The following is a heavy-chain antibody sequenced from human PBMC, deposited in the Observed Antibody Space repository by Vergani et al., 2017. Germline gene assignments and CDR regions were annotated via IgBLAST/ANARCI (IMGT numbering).Heavy chain of an antibody. J-gene: IGHJ4*02. D-gene: IGHD3-22*01. CDR1: GFTFINAW. V-gene: IGHV3-15*01. Sequence: EVQLVESGGGLVKPGGSLRLSCAASGFTFINAWMTWVRQAPGKGLEWVGRIKSKTDGGTTYYAAPVKGKFTISRDDSKNTLYLQMNNLKTEDTAVYYCTRGWYYDSIAYWAYWGQGTLVTVSS. CDR3: TRGWYYDSIAYWAY. CDR2: IKSKTDGGTT.